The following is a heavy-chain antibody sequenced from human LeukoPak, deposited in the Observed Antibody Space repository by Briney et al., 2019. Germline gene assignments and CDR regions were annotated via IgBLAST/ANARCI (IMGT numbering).Heavy chain of an antibody. CDR3: ARVPDKPLPPTTYYFDY. CDR2: INAGNGNT. Sequence: GASVKVSCKASGYTFTSYAMHWVRQAPGQRLEWMGWINAGNGNTKYSQKFQGRVTITRDTSASTAYMELSSLRSEDTAAYYCARVPDKPLPPTTYYFDYWGQGTLVTVSS. V-gene: IGHV1-3*01. J-gene: IGHJ4*02. D-gene: IGHD5-12*01. CDR1: GYTFTSYA.